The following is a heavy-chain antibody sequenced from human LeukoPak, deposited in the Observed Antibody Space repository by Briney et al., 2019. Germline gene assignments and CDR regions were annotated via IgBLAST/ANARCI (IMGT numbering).Heavy chain of an antibody. J-gene: IGHJ4*02. D-gene: IGHD3-10*01. V-gene: IGHV1-69*13. CDR2: IIPYFGTS. CDR3: TRDAGDYGGSGSYPDY. Sequence: SVKVSCKASGVTFSRLVVSWVRQAPGQGLEWKGQIIPYFGTSNYAQNFQGRVTLTADEATNTAYMELNRLRSDDTAVYYCTRDAGDYGGSGSYPDYWGQGTLVTVSS. CDR1: GVTFSRLV.